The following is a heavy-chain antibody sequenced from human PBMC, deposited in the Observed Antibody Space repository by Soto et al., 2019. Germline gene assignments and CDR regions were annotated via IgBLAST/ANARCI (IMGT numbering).Heavy chain of an antibody. CDR3: ARVPSPFDYYYAMDV. Sequence: SETLSLTCTVSGDSISSGNKYWSWIRQPPGKGLEWIGYIFSSGTTYYNPSLKSRLTMSLDASQNQFSLKLNSLTDADTAVYFCARVPSPFDYYYAMDVWGQGTTATVSS. J-gene: IGHJ6*02. CDR2: IFSSGTT. CDR1: GDSISSGNKY. D-gene: IGHD3-16*01. V-gene: IGHV4-30-4*01.